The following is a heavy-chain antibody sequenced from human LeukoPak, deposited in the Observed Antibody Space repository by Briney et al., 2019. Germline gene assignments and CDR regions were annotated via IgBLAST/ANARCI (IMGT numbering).Heavy chain of an antibody. V-gene: IGHV3-7*01. Sequence: GGSLRLSCAASGFTLSSYWMTWVRQAPGKGLEWVAYIKQDGSENYYMDSVKGRFTISRDNAKNSLYLQMNSLRAEDTAVYYCAGHYDSSGYRVDVFDIWGQGTMVTVSS. D-gene: IGHD3-22*01. CDR1: GFTLSSYW. CDR3: AGHYDSSGYRVDVFDI. J-gene: IGHJ3*02. CDR2: IKQDGSEN.